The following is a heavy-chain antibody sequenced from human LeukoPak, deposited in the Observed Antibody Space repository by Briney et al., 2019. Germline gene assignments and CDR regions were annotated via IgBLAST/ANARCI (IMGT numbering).Heavy chain of an antibody. J-gene: IGHJ4*02. CDR2: IYYSGSS. D-gene: IGHD2-2*01. CDR1: GGSISSSSYY. CDR3: ARDGFVVPAAVDY. V-gene: IGHV4-39*07. Sequence: SETLSLTCTVSGGSISSSSYYWGWIRQPPGKGLEWIGSIYYSGSSYYNPSLKSRVTISVDTSKNQFSLKLSSVTAADTAVYYCARDGFVVPAAVDYWGQGTLVTVSS.